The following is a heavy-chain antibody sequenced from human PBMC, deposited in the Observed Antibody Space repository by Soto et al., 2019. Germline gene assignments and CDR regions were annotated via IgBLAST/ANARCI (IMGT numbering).Heavy chain of an antibody. V-gene: IGHV4-39*01. J-gene: IGHJ4*02. CDR1: GGSISSSSYY. D-gene: IGHD4-17*01. Sequence: PSETLSLTCTVSGGSISSSSYYWGWIRQPPGKGLEWIGSTYYSGSTYYNPSLKSRVTISVDTSKNQFSLKLSSVTAADTAVYYCARHDYDYYFDYWSQGTLVTVSS. CDR2: TYYSGST. CDR3: ARHDYDYYFDY.